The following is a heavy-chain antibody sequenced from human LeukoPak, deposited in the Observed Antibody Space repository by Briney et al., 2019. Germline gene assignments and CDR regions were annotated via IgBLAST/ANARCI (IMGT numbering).Heavy chain of an antibody. CDR3: AKETDYNYIYYFDY. J-gene: IGHJ4*02. CDR2: ISSSSSYT. V-gene: IGHV3-11*05. Sequence: GGSLRLSCAASGFTFSDYYMTWIRQAPGKGLEWVSHISSSSSYTNYADSVKGRFTISRDNAKSSLYLQMSSLRGEDTAVYYCAKETDYNYIYYFDYWGQGTLVTVSS. D-gene: IGHD5-24*01. CDR1: GFTFSDYY.